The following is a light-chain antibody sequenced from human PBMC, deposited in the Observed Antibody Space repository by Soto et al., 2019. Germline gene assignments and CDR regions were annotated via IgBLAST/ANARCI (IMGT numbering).Light chain of an antibody. CDR1: SRDVAVYRY. Sequence: QSALTQPRSVSGSPGQSVTVSCTGTSRDVAVYRYVSWFQQHPGKAPHLLIYDVTKRPSGVPDRFSGSKSGNTAALTISGLQAEDEAEDLCSSYAGSYTWIFGSGTKVTVL. CDR3: SSYAGSYTWI. J-gene: IGLJ1*01. CDR2: DVT. V-gene: IGLV2-11*01.